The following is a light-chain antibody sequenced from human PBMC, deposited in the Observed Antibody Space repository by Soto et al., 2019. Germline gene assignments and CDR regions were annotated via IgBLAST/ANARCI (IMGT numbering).Light chain of an antibody. CDR1: SSDVGSYNL. Sequence: QSALTQPASVSGSPGQSITISCTGTSSDVGSYNLVSWYQQHPGKAPKLMIYEGSKRPSGVSNRFSGSKSGNTASLTISGHQAEDEADYYCCSYAGSRGVVGGGTKVTVL. CDR3: CSYAGSRGV. CDR2: EGS. J-gene: IGLJ3*02. V-gene: IGLV2-23*01.